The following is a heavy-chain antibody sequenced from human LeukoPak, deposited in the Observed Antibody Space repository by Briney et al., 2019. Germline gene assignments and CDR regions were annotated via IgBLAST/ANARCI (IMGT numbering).Heavy chain of an antibody. V-gene: IGHV3-48*04. CDR2: ISSSSSTI. D-gene: IGHD6-13*01. Sequence: PGGSLRLSCAASGFTFRSYSMNWVRQAPGKGLEWVSYISSSSSTIYYADSMKGRFTISRDNAKNSLYLQMDSLRGEDTALYYCVRRGHFTSWYPDYWGQGTLVTVSS. CDR1: GFTFRSYS. CDR3: VRRGHFTSWYPDY. J-gene: IGHJ4*02.